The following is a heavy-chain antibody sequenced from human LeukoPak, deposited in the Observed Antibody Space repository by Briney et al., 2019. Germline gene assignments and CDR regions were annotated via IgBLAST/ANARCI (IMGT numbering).Heavy chain of an antibody. CDR1: GFTFGDYA. Sequence: GRSLRLSCTASGFTFGDYAMNWVRQAPGKGLEWVSYIGSSGSTMYYADSVKGRFTISRDNAKNSLFLQMNSLRAEDTAVYYCAREAVGDAFDIWGQGTMVTVSS. V-gene: IGHV3-48*03. J-gene: IGHJ3*02. D-gene: IGHD6-19*01. CDR3: AREAVGDAFDI. CDR2: IGSSGSTM.